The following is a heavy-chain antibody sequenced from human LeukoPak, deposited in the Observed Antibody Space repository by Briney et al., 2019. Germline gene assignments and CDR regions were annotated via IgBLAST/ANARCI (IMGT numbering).Heavy chain of an antibody. D-gene: IGHD6-13*01. J-gene: IGHJ4*02. V-gene: IGHV4-61*02. CDR3: ARDRPGGSSLDY. Sequence: SETLSLTCTVSGGSISSGSYYWSWIRQPAGKGLEWIGRIYTSGSTNYNPSLNSRVTISLETSKNQFSLNLSSVTAADTAVYYCARDRPGGSSLDYWGQGILVTVSS. CDR2: IYTSGST. CDR1: GGSISSGSYY.